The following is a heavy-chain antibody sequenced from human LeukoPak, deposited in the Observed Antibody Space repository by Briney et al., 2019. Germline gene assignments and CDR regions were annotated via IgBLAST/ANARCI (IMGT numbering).Heavy chain of an antibody. CDR3: ARAGARGYSYGDYYYYYMDV. CDR2: INPNSGGT. Sequence: ASVKVSCKASGYTFTGYYTHWVRQAPGQGLEWMGWINPNSGGTNYAQKFQGRVTMTRDTSISTAYMELSRLRSDDTAVYYCARAGARGYSYGDYYYYYMDVWGKGTTVTVSS. CDR1: GYTFTGYY. D-gene: IGHD5-18*01. J-gene: IGHJ6*03. V-gene: IGHV1-2*02.